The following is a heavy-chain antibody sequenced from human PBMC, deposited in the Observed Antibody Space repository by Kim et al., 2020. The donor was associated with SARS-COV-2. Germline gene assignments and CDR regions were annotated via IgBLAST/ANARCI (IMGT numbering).Heavy chain of an antibody. CDR3: AKKRSICYDLWYFDY. CDR2: ISGSGGST. V-gene: IGHV3-23*01. CDR1: GFTFRIYA. D-gene: IGHD3-22*01. Sequence: GGSLRLSCAASGFTFRIYAMSWVRQAPGKCLEWVSGISGSGGSTDYADSWKGRFTISRDNSTNTLYLQMNSLRAEDTAAYYCAKKRSICYDLWYFDY. J-gene: IGHJ4*01.